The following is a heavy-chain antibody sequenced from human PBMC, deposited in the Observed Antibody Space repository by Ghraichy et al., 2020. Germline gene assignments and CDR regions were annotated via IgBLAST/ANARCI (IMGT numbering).Heavy chain of an antibody. J-gene: IGHJ3*02. CDR2: IYYSGST. D-gene: IGHD4-17*01. V-gene: IGHV4-31*03. CDR1: GGSISRGGYY. Sequence: SETLSLTCTVSGGSISRGGYYWSWIRQHPGKGLEWIGYIYYSGSTYYNPSLKSRVTISVDTSKNQFSLKLSSVTAADTAVYYCARAVLTTVTTDAFDIWGQGTMVTVSS. CDR3: ARAVLTTVTTDAFDI.